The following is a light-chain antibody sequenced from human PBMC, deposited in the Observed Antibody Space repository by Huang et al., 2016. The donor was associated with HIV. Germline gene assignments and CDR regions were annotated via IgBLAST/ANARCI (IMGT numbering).Light chain of an antibody. CDR1: KSVFKN. V-gene: IGKV3-15*01. J-gene: IGKJ1*01. CDR2: GSS. CDR3: QQYNTSPRT. Sequence: ENLMTQSPSTLSVSPGESATLSCRASKSVFKNLAWSQPKPGQAPKLRMDGSSTRAAGIPARLSGGGSGTDFTLTSSSLQSEDVAVYYCQQYNTSPRTFGQGTKVEV.